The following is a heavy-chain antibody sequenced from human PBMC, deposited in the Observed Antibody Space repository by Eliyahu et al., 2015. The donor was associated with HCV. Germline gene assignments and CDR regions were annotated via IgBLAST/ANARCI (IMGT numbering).Heavy chain of an antibody. CDR3: ARENSSSGYYYLYYFDY. CDR2: IXHSGST. J-gene: IGHJ4*02. CDR1: GGSFSGYY. D-gene: IGHD3-22*01. Sequence: QVQLQQWGAGLLKPSETLSLTXAVYGGSFSGYYWXWIHQPPGKGLEXIGEIXHSGSTNYNPSLKSRVTISVDTSKNQFSLKLSSVTAADTAVYYCARENSSSGYYYLYYFDYWGQGTLVTVSS. V-gene: IGHV4-34*01.